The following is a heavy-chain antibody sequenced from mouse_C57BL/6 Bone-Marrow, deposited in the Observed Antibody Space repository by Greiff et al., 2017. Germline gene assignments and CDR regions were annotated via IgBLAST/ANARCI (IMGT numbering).Heavy chain of an antibody. CDR3: AKGTTRVVATGYFDV. J-gene: IGHJ1*01. Sequence: QVQLQQPGAELVKPGASVKVSCKASGYTFTSYWMHWVKQRPGQGLEWIGRIHPSDSDTNYNQKFKGKATLTVDKSSSTAYMQLSSLTSEDSAVYYGAKGTTRVVATGYFDVWGAGTAVTVSS. CDR1: GYTFTSYW. D-gene: IGHD1-1*01. CDR2: IHPSDSDT. V-gene: IGHV1-74*01.